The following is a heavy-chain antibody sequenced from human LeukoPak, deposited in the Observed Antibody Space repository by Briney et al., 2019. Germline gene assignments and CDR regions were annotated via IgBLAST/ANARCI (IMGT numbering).Heavy chain of an antibody. D-gene: IGHD1-26*01. CDR2: ISSSGSTI. CDR3: ARDQWESAFDI. V-gene: IGHV3-48*03. Sequence: VGSLRLSCAASGFTFSSYEMNWVRQAPGKGLEWVSYISSSGSTIYYADSVKGRFTISRDNAKNSLYLQMNSLRAEDTAVYYCARDQWESAFDIWGQGTMVTVSS. J-gene: IGHJ3*02. CDR1: GFTFSSYE.